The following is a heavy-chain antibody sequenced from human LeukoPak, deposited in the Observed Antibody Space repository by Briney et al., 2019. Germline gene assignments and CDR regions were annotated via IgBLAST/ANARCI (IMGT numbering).Heavy chain of an antibody. CDR1: VGTFSSYA. CDR2: IIPIFGTA. V-gene: IGHV1-69*13. Sequence: SVKVSCKASVGTFSSYAISWVRQAPGQGLEWMGGIIPIFGTANYAQKFQGRVTITADESTSTAYMELSSLRSEDTAVYYCARMGNYGDHIDYWGQGTLVTVSS. D-gene: IGHD4-17*01. CDR3: ARMGNYGDHIDY. J-gene: IGHJ4*02.